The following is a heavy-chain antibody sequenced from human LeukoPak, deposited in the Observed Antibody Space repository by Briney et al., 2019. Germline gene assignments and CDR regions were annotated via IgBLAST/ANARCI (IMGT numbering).Heavy chain of an antibody. J-gene: IGHJ4*02. D-gene: IGHD5-12*01. Sequence: GGSLRLSCATSGFTFSSYAMSWVRQAPGTGLEWVSSIGGSGGNSYYADSVKGRFTISRDKSKNTLYLQMNSLRAEDTAVYYCAKDRGYSGYDPYDYWGQGTLVTVSS. CDR3: AKDRGYSGYDPYDY. V-gene: IGHV3-23*01. CDR2: IGGSGGNS. CDR1: GFTFSSYA.